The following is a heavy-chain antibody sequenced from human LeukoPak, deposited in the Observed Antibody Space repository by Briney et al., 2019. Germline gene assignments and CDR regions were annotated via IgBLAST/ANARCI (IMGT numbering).Heavy chain of an antibody. CDR3: ARDGEYDNSCYLSQLFDL. V-gene: IGHV3-48*03. CDR1: GFSHSK. J-gene: IGHJ4*02. Sequence: QAGRSLRLSCEASGFSHSKMNWVRRAPGKGLEWLSYINTNSRKVYYGDSVKGRFTISRDNDKNSVHLQMNSLTVEDTAVYYCARDGEYDNSCYLSQLFDLWGQGTLVTVSS. CDR2: INTNSRKV. D-gene: IGHD3-22*01.